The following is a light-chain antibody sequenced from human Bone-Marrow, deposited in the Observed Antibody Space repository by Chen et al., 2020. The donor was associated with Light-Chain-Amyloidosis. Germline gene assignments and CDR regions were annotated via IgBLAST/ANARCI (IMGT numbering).Light chain of an antibody. J-gene: IGLJ1*01. CDR1: SNDVGGYNL. CDR3: CSYAGSSTDV. V-gene: IGLV2-23*02. Sequence: QSALTQPASVSGSPGQSITLSCTGTSNDVGGYNLVSWYQQYPGEAPKLIIYEVNKRPSGLSNRFSGSKSDNTASLTISGLQAEDEADYYCCSYAGSSTDVFGTGTKVTVL. CDR2: EVN.